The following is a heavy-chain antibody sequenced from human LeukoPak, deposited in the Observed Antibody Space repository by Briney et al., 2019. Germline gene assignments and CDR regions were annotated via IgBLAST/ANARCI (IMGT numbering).Heavy chain of an antibody. CDR3: ARGGGWYNY. J-gene: IGHJ4*02. CDR1: GFTFSSYA. V-gene: IGHV3-21*01. Sequence: GGSLRLSCAASGFTFSSYAMNWVRQAPGKGLEWVSYISSSTNYINYADSVKGRFTISRDNAKNSLYLQMNSLRAEDTAVYYCARGGGWYNYWGQGTLVTVSS. D-gene: IGHD6-19*01. CDR2: ISSSTNYI.